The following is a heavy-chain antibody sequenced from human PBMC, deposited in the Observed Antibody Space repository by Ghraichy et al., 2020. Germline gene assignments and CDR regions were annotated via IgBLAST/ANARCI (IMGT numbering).Heavy chain of an antibody. CDR1: GGSISSSSYF. J-gene: IGHJ4*02. Sequence: SETLSLTCTVSGGSISSSSYFWGWIRQPPGKGLEWIGSIYYSGSTYYNPSLKSRVTISVDTSKNQFSLKLSSVTAADTAVYYCARSYLWIAARPPVYFDYWGQGTLVTVSS. CDR2: IYYSGST. V-gene: IGHV4-39*01. CDR3: ARSYLWIAARPPVYFDY. D-gene: IGHD6-6*01.